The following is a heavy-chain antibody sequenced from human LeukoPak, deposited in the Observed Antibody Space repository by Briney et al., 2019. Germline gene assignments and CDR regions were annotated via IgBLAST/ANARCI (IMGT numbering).Heavy chain of an antibody. V-gene: IGHV4-34*01. CDR3: ARCRGYYHTYYYYGMDV. D-gene: IGHD3-22*01. CDR1: GGSFSGYY. CDR2: INHSGST. Sequence: SETLSLTCAVYGGSFSGYYWSWIRQPPGKGLEWIGEINHSGSTNYNPSLKSRVTISVDTSKNQFSLKLSSVTAADTAVYYCARCRGYYHTYYYYGMDVWGQGTTVTVSS. J-gene: IGHJ6*02.